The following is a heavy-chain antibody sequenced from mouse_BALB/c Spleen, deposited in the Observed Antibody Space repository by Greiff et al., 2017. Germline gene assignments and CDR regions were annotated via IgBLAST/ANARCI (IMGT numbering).Heavy chain of an antibody. CDR1: GFTFSSYT. J-gene: IGHJ2*01. CDR2: ISSGGSYT. Sequence: EVKLMESGGGLVKPGGSLKLSCAASGFTFSSYTMSWVRQTPEKRLEWVATISSGGSYTYYPDSVKGRFTISRDNAKNTLYLQMSRLKSEDTAMYYCTRDRDYWGQGTTLTVSS. CDR3: TRDRDY. V-gene: IGHV5-6-4*01.